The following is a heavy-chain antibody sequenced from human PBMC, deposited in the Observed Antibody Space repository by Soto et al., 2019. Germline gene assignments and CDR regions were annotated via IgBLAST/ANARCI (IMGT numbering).Heavy chain of an antibody. D-gene: IGHD6-19*01. CDR2: ISSSSSYI. J-gene: IGHJ6*02. V-gene: IGHV3-21*01. CDR3: ARVAGYSSAWHQYYGMDV. Sequence: EVQLVESGGGLVKPGGSLRLSCAASGFTFSSYSMNWVRQAPGKGLEWVSSISSSSSYIYYADSVKGRFTISRDNAKNSLYLQMNSLSAEDTAVYYCARVAGYSSAWHQYYGMDVWGQGTTVTVSS. CDR1: GFTFSSYS.